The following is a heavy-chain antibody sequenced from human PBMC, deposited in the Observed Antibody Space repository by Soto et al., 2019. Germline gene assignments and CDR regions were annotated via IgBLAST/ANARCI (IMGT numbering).Heavy chain of an antibody. CDR1: GFSFSSYW. CDR3: ARVGYNDYENDY. D-gene: IGHD5-12*01. V-gene: IGHV3-7*05. Sequence: EVQLVESGGGLVQPGGSLRLSCAASGFSFSSYWMTWVRQAPGKGLEWVANINQDASNKNCMDSVKGRLTISRDNAKNSVYLQMNSLRVEDTAVYYCARVGYNDYENDYWGQGTLVTVSS. CDR2: INQDASNK. J-gene: IGHJ4*02.